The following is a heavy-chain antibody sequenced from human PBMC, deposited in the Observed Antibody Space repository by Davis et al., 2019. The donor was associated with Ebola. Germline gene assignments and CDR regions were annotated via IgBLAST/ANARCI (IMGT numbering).Heavy chain of an antibody. CDR1: GFTFSSYG. V-gene: IGHV3-33*01. D-gene: IGHD6-19*01. CDR3: ARDGPIAVAGMRQYNYYYGMDV. J-gene: IGHJ6*02. Sequence: GGSLRLSCAASGFTFSSYGMHWVRQAPGKGLEWVAVIWYDGSNKYYADSVKGRFTISRDNSKNTLYLQMNSLRAEDTAVYYCARDGPIAVAGMRQYNYYYGMDVWGQGTTATVSS. CDR2: IWYDGSNK.